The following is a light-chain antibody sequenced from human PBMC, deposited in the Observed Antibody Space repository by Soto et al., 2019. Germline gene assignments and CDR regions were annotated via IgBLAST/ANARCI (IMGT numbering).Light chain of an antibody. CDR2: GAS. CDR1: QSVSSSY. J-gene: IGKJ2*01. V-gene: IGKV3-20*01. Sequence: EIVLTQSPGTLSLSPGERATLSCRASQSVSSSYLAWYQQKPGQAHRLLIYGASSRATGIPDRFSGSGSGTDFTLTISRLEPEDCALYYCQQYGSSPPMYTFGQGTKLEIK. CDR3: QQYGSSPPMYT.